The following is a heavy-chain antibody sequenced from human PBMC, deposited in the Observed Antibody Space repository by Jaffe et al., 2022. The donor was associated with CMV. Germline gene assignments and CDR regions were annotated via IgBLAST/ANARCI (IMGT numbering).Heavy chain of an antibody. CDR3: ARITYYYDSSVEKRNDAFDI. Sequence: QVQLQESGPGLVKPSGTLSLTCAVSGGSISSSNWWSWVRQPPGKGLEWIGEIYHSGSTNYNPSLKSRVTISVDKSKNQFSLKLSSVTAADTAVYYCARITYYYDSSVEKRNDAFDIWGQGTMVTVSS. J-gene: IGHJ3*02. V-gene: IGHV4-4*02. CDR1: GGSISSSNW. CDR2: IYHSGST. D-gene: IGHD3-22*01.